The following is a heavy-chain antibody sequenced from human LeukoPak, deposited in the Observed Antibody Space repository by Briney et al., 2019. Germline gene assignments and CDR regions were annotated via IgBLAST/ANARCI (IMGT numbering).Heavy chain of an antibody. CDR2: INPSGGTT. CDR1: GYPFTAYY. D-gene: IGHD1-14*01. Sequence: GASVKVSCKPSGYPFTAYYMHWVRQAPGQGLEWMGIINPSGGTTNYAQNFQGRVTMTRDTSTSTVYMELSSLRSEDTAVYYCARTTRPETRFDYWGQGTLVTVSS. J-gene: IGHJ4*02. V-gene: IGHV1-46*01. CDR3: ARTTRPETRFDY.